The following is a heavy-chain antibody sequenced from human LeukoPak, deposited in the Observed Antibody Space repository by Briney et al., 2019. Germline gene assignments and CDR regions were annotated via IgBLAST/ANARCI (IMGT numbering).Heavy chain of an antibody. CDR2: ISSTGSTI. D-gene: IGHD3-10*02. V-gene: IGHV3-48*03. Sequence: PGGSLRLSCAASGFTFSSYEMNWVLQAPRKGLERVSYISSTGSTIYYADSVKGRFTISRDNAKNSLYLQMNSLRAEDTAVYYCAELGITMIGGVWGKGTTVIISS. CDR1: GFTFSSYE. J-gene: IGHJ6*04. CDR3: AELGITMIGGV.